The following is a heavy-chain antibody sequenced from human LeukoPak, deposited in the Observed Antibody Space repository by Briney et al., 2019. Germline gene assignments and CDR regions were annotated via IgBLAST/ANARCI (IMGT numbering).Heavy chain of an antibody. CDR2: IYSGGST. D-gene: IGHD1-7*01. J-gene: IGHJ3*02. CDR1: GFTVSSNY. V-gene: IGHV3-53*05. Sequence: GGSLRLSCAASGFTVSSNYMSWVRQAPGKGLEWVSVIYSGGSTYYADSVKGRFTISRDNSKNTLYLQMNSLRAEDTAVYYCAKWQGAGTFDAFDIWGQGTMVTVSS. CDR3: AKWQGAGTFDAFDI.